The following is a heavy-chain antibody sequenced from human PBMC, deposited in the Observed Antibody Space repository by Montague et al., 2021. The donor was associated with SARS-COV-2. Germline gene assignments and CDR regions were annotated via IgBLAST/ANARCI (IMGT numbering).Heavy chain of an antibody. Sequence: SETLSLTCTASGDSVSNDRYYWGWIRQSPGKGLEWIGTIYFLGNTYYSPSLKSRVTMSVDTSKNQLSLRLTSVTASDTAIYYCARSAMSRGVFTSWFDPWGQGTLVTVSS. CDR2: IYFLGNT. D-gene: IGHD3-10*01. CDR3: ARSAMSRGVFTSWFDP. V-gene: IGHV4-39*01. J-gene: IGHJ5*02. CDR1: GDSVSNDRYY.